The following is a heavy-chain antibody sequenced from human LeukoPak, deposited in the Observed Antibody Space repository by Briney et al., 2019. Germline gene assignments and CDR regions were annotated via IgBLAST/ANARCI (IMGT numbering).Heavy chain of an antibody. CDR2: ISGSGGST. V-gene: IGHV3-23*01. CDR3: AKPVYYYGSGTKN. D-gene: IGHD3-10*01. Sequence: GGSLRLSCAASGFTFSSYAMSWVRQAPGKGLEWVSAISGSGGSTYYADSVKGRFTISRDNPKSTLYLQMNSLRAEDTAVYYCAKPVYYYGSGTKNWGQGTLVTVSS. J-gene: IGHJ1*01. CDR1: GFTFSSYA.